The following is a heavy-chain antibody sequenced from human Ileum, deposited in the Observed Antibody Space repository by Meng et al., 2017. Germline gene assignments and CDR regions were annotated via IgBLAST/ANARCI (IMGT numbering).Heavy chain of an antibody. Sequence: QVQLQQSGSGLVKPSETLSLTCSVSGASITNYYWSCIRQPPGKALEWIGYVYYSGRTTYNPSLKSRVTISVDTSKNHFSLELVSVTAADTAVYYCATYDFWSASPTNAFDSWGQGTLVTVSS. CDR1: GASITNYY. CDR2: VYYSGRT. D-gene: IGHD3-3*01. J-gene: IGHJ4*02. V-gene: IGHV4-59*01. CDR3: ATYDFWSASPTNAFDS.